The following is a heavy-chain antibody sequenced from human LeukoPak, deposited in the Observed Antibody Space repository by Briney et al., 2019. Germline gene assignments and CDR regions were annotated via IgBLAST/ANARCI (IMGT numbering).Heavy chain of an antibody. D-gene: IGHD5-18*01. J-gene: IGHJ5*02. CDR2: INHSGST. CDR3: ARRGGQPWLRVRYWFDP. CDR1: GGSFSGYY. V-gene: IGHV4-34*01. Sequence: SETLSLTCAVYGGSFSGYYWSWIRQPPGKGLEWIGEINHSGSTNYNPSLKSRVTISVDTSKNQFSLKLSSVTAADTAVYYCARRGGQPWLRVRYWFDPWGQGTLVTVSS.